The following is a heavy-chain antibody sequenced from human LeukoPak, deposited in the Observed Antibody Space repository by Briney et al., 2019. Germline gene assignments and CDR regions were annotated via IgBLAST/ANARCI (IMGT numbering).Heavy chain of an antibody. D-gene: IGHD3-10*01. CDR2: VYYIGTT. Sequence: KTSETLSHTCTVSGGPIISHYWSWIRQPPRKVLEFVAYVYYIGTTNFNPSLESRVTISVDTYKNQFSLKLSSVTAADTAVYFCARADSANYYDSGRYFNYFYMDVWGKGTTVTVSS. J-gene: IGHJ6*03. CDR1: GGPIISHY. CDR3: ARADSANYYDSGRYFNYFYMDV. V-gene: IGHV4-59*11.